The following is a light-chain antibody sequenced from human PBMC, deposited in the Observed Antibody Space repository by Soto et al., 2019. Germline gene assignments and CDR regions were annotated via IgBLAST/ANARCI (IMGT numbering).Light chain of an antibody. J-gene: IGKJ1*01. CDR3: QQYNRFTWT. CDR2: DAS. CDR1: QSVNFW. Sequence: DIQITQSPSTLSASVGDRVTITCRASQSVNFWLAWYQQRPGKAPKLLIYDASSLESGVSSRFRGSGSGTEFTLSISSLQPDDFATYYCQQYNRFTWTFGQGTKVDIK. V-gene: IGKV1-5*01.